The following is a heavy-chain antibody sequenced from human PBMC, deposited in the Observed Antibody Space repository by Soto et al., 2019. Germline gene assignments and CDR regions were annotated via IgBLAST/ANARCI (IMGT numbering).Heavy chain of an antibody. Sequence: GGSLRLSCSASGFTFSSYSMNWVRQAPGKGLEWVSYISSSSSTIYYADSVKSRFTISRDNAKNSLYLQMNSLRAEDTAVYYCARAYSSGWYSAEYFQHWGQGTLVTVSS. J-gene: IGHJ1*01. V-gene: IGHV3-48*01. CDR2: ISSSSSTI. CDR1: GFTFSSYS. D-gene: IGHD6-19*01. CDR3: ARAYSSGWYSAEYFQH.